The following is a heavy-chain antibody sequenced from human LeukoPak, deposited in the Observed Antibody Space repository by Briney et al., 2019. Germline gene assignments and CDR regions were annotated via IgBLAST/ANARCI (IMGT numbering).Heavy chain of an antibody. CDR3: ARNSSGIHFDY. D-gene: IGHD3-22*01. CDR1: GYSISNTYY. J-gene: IGHJ4*02. Sequence: SETLSFTCAVSGYSISNTYYWGWIRQPPGKGLEWIGSIYNSGSTHYSPSLKSRVTISVDTSMNQFSLKLSSVTAADTAVYYCARNSSGIHFDYWGRGTLVTVSS. V-gene: IGHV4-38-2*01. CDR2: IYNSGST.